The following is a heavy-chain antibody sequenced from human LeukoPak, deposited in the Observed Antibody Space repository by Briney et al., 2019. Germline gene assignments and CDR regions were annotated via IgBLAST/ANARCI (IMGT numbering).Heavy chain of an antibody. CDR3: ARSPRARTDFDY. V-gene: IGHV4-39*01. CDR2: IYYSGST. J-gene: IGHJ4*02. Sequence: SETLSLTCTVSGGSISSSSYYWGWIRQPPGKGLEWIGSIYYSGSTYYNPSLKSRVTISADTSKNQFSLKLSSVTAADTAVYYCARSPRARTDFDYWGQGTLVTVSS. CDR1: GGSISSSSYY. D-gene: IGHD6-6*01.